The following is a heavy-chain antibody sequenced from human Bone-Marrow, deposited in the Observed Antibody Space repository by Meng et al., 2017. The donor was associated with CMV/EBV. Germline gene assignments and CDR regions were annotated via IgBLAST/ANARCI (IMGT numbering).Heavy chain of an antibody. D-gene: IGHD1-26*01. CDR3: AKDGVHTTDY. J-gene: IGHJ4*02. CDR1: GLSFSSYV. Sequence: GGSLRLSCAASGLSFSSYVMSWVRQPPGKGLEWVSSIILSGGSTYYADSAKGRFTISRDISKNTLYLQMNSLRADDTAIYYCAKDGVHTTDYWGQGVLVTVSS. V-gene: IGHV3-23*01. CDR2: IILSGGST.